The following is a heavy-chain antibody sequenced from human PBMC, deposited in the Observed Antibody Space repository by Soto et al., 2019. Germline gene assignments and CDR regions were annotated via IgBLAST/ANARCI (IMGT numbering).Heavy chain of an antibody. CDR1: SGSVSSSTYF. CDR3: ARLSECYGEGCLFEY. V-gene: IGHV4-39*01. CDR2: INYSGRT. J-gene: IGHJ4*02. D-gene: IGHD3-16*01. Sequence: QLQLQESGPGLVKPSETLSLTCAVASGSVSSSTYFWAWIRQPPGKGLEWIGSINYSGRTYYTVSLKXRXTXSVDTSKNQFSLKLSSVTAADTAVYYCARLSECYGEGCLFEYWGQGTLVTVSS.